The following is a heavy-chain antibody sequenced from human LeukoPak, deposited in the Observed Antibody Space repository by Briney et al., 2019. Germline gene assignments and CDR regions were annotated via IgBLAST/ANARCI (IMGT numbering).Heavy chain of an antibody. D-gene: IGHD6-19*01. J-gene: IGHJ4*02. CDR1: GFTVSSNY. CDR2: IYSGGST. V-gene: IGHV3-53*01. Sequence: SGGSLRLSCAASGFTVSSNYMSWVRQAPGKGLEWVSVIYSGGSTFYADSVKGRFTISRDNSKNTLYLQMNSLRAEDTAVYYCAKDPAVAGTFDYWGQGTLVTVSS. CDR3: AKDPAVAGTFDY.